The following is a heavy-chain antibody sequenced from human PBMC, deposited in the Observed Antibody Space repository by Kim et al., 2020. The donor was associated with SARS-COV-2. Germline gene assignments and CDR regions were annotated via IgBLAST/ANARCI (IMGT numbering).Heavy chain of an antibody. J-gene: IGHJ4*02. D-gene: IGHD3-9*01. CDR2: ISYDGSHK. CDR3: AREGGQYFDWLLPFDY. Sequence: PGGSLRLSCAASGFTFNTYAIHWVRQAPGKGLEWVAIISYDGSHKFYADSVKGRFTISRDNSKSTLYLQMNSLRAEDTALYYCAREGGQYFDWLLPFDYWGQGTLVTVSS. V-gene: IGHV3-30*04. CDR1: GFTFNTYA.